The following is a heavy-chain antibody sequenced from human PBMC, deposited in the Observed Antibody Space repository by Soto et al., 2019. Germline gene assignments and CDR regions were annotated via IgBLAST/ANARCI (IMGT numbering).Heavy chain of an antibody. CDR1: GGTFSSYA. CDR3: AGGYIVVVTATPLDY. Sequence: SVKVSCKASGGTFSSYAISWVRQAPGQGLEWMGGIIPIFGTANYAQKFQGRVTITADKSTSTAYMELSSLRSEDTAVYYCAGGYIVVVTATPLDYWGQGTLVTVSS. J-gene: IGHJ4*02. D-gene: IGHD2-21*02. V-gene: IGHV1-69*06. CDR2: IIPIFGTA.